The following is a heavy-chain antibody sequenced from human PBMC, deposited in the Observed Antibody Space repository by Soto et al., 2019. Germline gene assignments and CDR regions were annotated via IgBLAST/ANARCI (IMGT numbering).Heavy chain of an antibody. CDR1: GGSISSYY. D-gene: IGHD3-9*01. J-gene: IGHJ4*02. Sequence: PSETLSLTCTVSGGSISSYYWSWIRQPPGKGLEWIGYIYYSGSTNYNPSLKSRVTISVDTSKNQFSLKLSSVTAADTAVYYCARGLYYDILTGYSPRFDYWGQGTLVTVS. CDR3: ARGLYYDILTGYSPRFDY. V-gene: IGHV4-59*08. CDR2: IYYSGST.